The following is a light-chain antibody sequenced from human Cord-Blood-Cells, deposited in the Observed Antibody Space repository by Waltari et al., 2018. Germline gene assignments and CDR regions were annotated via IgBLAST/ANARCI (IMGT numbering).Light chain of an antibody. CDR1: SSDVGGYNY. J-gene: IGLJ2*01. CDR3: CSYAGSYTFDVV. Sequence: SGSPGQSVTISCTGTSSDVGGYNYVSWYQQHPGKAPKLMIYDVSKRPSGVPDRFSGSKSGNTASLTISGLQAEDEADYYCCSYAGSYTFDVVFGGGTKLTVL. CDR2: DVS. V-gene: IGLV2-11*01.